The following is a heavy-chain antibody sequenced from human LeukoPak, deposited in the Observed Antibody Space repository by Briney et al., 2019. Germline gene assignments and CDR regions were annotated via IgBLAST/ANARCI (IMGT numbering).Heavy chain of an antibody. CDR1: GFTFSSYA. CDR2: ISYDGGNK. CDR3: ARALDSCSSTSCYTNWFDP. V-gene: IGHV3-30-3*01. J-gene: IGHJ5*02. D-gene: IGHD2-2*02. Sequence: GGSLRLSCAASGFTFSSYAMHWVRQAPGKGLEWVAVISYDGGNKYCADSVKGRFTTSRDNSKNTLYLQMNSLRAEDTAVYYCARALDSCSSTSCYTNWFDPWGQGTLVTVSS.